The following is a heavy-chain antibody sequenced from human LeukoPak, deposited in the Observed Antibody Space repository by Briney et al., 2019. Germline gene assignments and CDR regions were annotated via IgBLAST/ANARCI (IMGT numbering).Heavy chain of an antibody. J-gene: IGHJ6*03. CDR2: IRRKAYGGTT. CDR1: GFTFGDYA. V-gene: IGHV3-49*03. D-gene: IGHD3-3*01. Sequence: GGSLRLPCTASGFTFGDYAMSWFRQAPGKGLEWVGFIRRKAYGGTTEYAASVKGRFTISRDDSKSIAYLQMNSLKTEDTAVYYCTRVFALDYDFWSGYYGSYDYYYMDVWGKGTTVTVSS. CDR3: TRVFALDYDFWSGYYGSYDYYYMDV.